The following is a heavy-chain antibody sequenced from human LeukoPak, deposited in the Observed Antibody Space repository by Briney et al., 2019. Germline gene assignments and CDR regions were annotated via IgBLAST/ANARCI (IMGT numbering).Heavy chain of an antibody. CDR2: IHRSGST. CDR1: GGSISNGNW. D-gene: IGHD3-22*01. CDR3: ARNNYYSADY. Sequence: PSGTLSLTCGVSGGSISNGNWWSWVRQPPRKGLEWIGEIHRSGSTNYNPSLKSRVTISVDKSKNQFSLMLTSVTAADTAVYYCARNNYYSADYWGQGTLVTVSS. V-gene: IGHV4-4*02. J-gene: IGHJ4*02.